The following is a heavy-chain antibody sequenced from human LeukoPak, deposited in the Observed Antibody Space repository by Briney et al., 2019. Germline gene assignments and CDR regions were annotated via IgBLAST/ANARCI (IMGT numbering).Heavy chain of an antibody. J-gene: IGHJ4*02. V-gene: IGHV4-59*01. CDR2: IYYSGST. Sequence: SETQSLTCTVSGGSITTYYWDWIRQPPGKGLEWIGYIYYSGSTNYNPSLKSRVTISVDTSKNQFSLKLSSVTAADTAVYYCARDRGEGYFDYWGQGTLVTVSS. CDR3: ARDRGEGYFDY. D-gene: IGHD3-10*01. CDR1: GGSITTYY.